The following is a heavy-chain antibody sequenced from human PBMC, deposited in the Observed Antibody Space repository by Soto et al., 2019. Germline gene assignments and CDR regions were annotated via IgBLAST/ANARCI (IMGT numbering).Heavy chain of an antibody. J-gene: IGHJ5*02. V-gene: IGHV4-39*01. CDR1: GGSISSSSYY. CDR3: ARPYDSSGYYGGWFDP. CDR2: IYYSGST. Sequence: PSETLSLTCTVSGGSISSSSYYWGWIRQPPGKGLEWIGSIYYSGSTYYNPSLKSRVTISVDTSKNQFSLKLSSVTAADTAAYYCARPYDSSGYYGGWFDPSGQGTLVTVSS. D-gene: IGHD3-22*01.